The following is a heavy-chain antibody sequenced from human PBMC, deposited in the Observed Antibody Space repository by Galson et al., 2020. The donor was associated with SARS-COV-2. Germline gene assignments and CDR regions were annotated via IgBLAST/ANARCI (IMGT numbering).Heavy chain of an antibody. CDR2: VHTTGTT. V-gene: IGHV4-61*02. J-gene: IGHJ4*02. Sequence: SETLSLTCSVSSDSVSSGRYYWSWIRQPAGTGLEWMGRVHTTGTTNYNPSLGSRLTISADTSKNQFSLRLSSVTAADTAIYFCARATNWKFDYWGQGVLVTVSS. D-gene: IGHD1-1*01. CDR1: SDSVSSGRYY. CDR3: ARATNWKFDY.